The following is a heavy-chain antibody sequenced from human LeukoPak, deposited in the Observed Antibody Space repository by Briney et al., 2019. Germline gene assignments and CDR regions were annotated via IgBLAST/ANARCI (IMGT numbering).Heavy chain of an antibody. Sequence: SVKVSCKASGYTFTSYYMHWVRQAPGQGLEWMGGIIPIFGTANYAQKFQGRVTITADESTSTAYMELSSLRSEDTAVYYCARDARGYSYGNWGQGTLVTVSS. J-gene: IGHJ4*02. CDR1: GYTFTSYY. V-gene: IGHV1-69*13. CDR2: IIPIFGTA. D-gene: IGHD5-18*01. CDR3: ARDARGYSYGN.